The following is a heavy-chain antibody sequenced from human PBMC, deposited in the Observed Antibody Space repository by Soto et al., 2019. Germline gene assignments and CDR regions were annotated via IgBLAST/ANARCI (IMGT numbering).Heavy chain of an antibody. V-gene: IGHV4-34*01. Sequence: SETLSLTCAVYGGSFSGYYWSWIRQPPGKGLEWIGEINHSGSTNYNPSLKSRVTISVDTSKNQFSLKLSSVTAADTAVYYCARLLKVVPAAMRRGEKHLSDYWGQGTLVTVSS. D-gene: IGHD2-2*01. CDR2: INHSGST. J-gene: IGHJ4*02. CDR3: ARLLKVVPAAMRRGEKHLSDY. CDR1: GGSFSGYY.